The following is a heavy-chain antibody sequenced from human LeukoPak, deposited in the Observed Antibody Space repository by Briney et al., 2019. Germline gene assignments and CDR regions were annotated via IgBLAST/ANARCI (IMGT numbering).Heavy chain of an antibody. J-gene: IGHJ3*02. CDR3: ARSRFLEWLVHDAFDI. CDR2: IYHSGST. Sequence: SETLPLACTVSGYSISSGYYWGWIRQPPGKGLEWIGSIYHSGSTYYNPSLKSRVTISVDTSKNQFSLKLSSVTAADTAVYYCARSRFLEWLVHDAFDIWGQGTMVTVSS. CDR1: GYSISSGYY. V-gene: IGHV4-38-2*02. D-gene: IGHD3-3*01.